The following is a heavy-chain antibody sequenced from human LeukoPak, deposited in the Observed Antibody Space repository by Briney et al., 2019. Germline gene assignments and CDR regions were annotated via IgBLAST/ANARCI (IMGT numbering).Heavy chain of an antibody. CDR2: ISSSSSTI. V-gene: IGHV3-48*01. Sequence: RPGGSLRLSCAASGFTFDDYGMSWVRQAPGKGLEWVSYISSSSSTIYYADSVKGRFTISRDNAKNSLYLQMNSLRAEDTAVYYCARDQGGWTFGNRIFDYWGQGTLVTVSS. J-gene: IGHJ4*02. D-gene: IGHD6-19*01. CDR3: ARDQGGWTFGNRIFDY. CDR1: GFTFDDYG.